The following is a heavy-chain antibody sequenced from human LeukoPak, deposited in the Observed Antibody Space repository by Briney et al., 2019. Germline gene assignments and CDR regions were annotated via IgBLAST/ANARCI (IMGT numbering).Heavy chain of an antibody. Sequence: ASVTVSCKASGYTFTSYDINWVRHATGQGLEWMGWMNPNSGNTGYAQKLQGRVTMTRNTSISTAYMELSSLRSEDTAVYYCARGRASSGWFNNWFDPWGQGTVVTVSS. J-gene: IGHJ5*02. CDR1: GYTFTSYD. CDR2: MNPNSGNT. V-gene: IGHV1-8*01. D-gene: IGHD6-19*01. CDR3: ARGRASSGWFNNWFDP.